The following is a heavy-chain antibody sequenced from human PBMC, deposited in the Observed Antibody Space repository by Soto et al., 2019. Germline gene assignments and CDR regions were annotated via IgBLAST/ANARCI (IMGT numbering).Heavy chain of an antibody. J-gene: IGHJ6*02. V-gene: IGHV1-18*04. CDR1: GYTFTSYG. Sequence: ASVKVSCKASGYTFTSYGISWVRQAPGQGLEWMGWISAYNGNTNYAQKLQGRVTMTTDTSTSTAYMELRSLRSGDTAVYYCARDLGSGYDSHYYYYYGMDVWGQGTTVTVSS. CDR2: ISAYNGNT. D-gene: IGHD5-12*01. CDR3: ARDLGSGYDSHYYYYYGMDV.